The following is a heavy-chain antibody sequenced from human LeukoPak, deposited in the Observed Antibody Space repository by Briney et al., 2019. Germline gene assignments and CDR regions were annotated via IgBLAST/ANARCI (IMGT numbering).Heavy chain of an antibody. CDR3: AELGITMIGGV. CDR2: ISSSGSTI. D-gene: IGHD3-10*02. CDR1: GFTFSNYA. V-gene: IGHV3-48*03. J-gene: IGHJ6*04. Sequence: GGSLRLSCAASGFTFSNYAIHWVRQAPGKGLEWVSYISSSGSTIYYADSVKGRFTISRDNAKNSLYLQMNSLRAEDTAVYYCAELGITMIGGVWGKGTTVTISS.